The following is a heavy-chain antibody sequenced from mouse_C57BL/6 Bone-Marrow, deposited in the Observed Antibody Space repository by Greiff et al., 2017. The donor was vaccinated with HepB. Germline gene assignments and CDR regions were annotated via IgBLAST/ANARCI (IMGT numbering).Heavy chain of an antibody. V-gene: IGHV1-4*01. CDR3: ARDGYPYYFDY. D-gene: IGHD2-3*01. CDR1: GYTFTSYT. Sequence: VQLQESGAELARPGASVKMYCKASGYTFTSYTMHWVKQRPGQGLEWIGYINPSSGYTKYNQKFKDKATLTADKSSSTAYMQLSSLTSEDSAVYYCARDGYPYYFDYWGQGTTLTVSS. J-gene: IGHJ2*01. CDR2: INPSSGYT.